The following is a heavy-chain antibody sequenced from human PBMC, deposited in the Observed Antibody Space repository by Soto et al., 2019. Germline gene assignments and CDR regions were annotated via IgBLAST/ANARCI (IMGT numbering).Heavy chain of an antibody. CDR3: AKNGPVAGTGHPEDYYYGMDV. V-gene: IGHV3-23*01. D-gene: IGHD6-19*01. Sequence: GGSLRLSCAASGFTFSSYAMSWVRQAPGKGLEWVSAISGSGGSTYYADSVKGRFTISRDNSKNTLYLQMNNLRAEDTAVYYCAKNGPVAGTGHPEDYYYGMDVWGQGTTVTVSS. CDR2: ISGSGGST. CDR1: GFTFSSYA. J-gene: IGHJ6*02.